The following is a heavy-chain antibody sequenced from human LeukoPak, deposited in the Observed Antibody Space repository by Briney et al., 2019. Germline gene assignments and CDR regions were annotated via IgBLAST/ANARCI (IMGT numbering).Heavy chain of an antibody. Sequence: PGGSLRLSCAASGFTFSSYSMNWVRQAPGKGLEWVSSISSSSSYIYYADSVKGRFTISRDNAKNSLYLQMNSLRAEDTAVYYCARVGAYCGGDCYYDAFDIWGQGTMVTVSS. J-gene: IGHJ3*02. D-gene: IGHD2-21*02. CDR2: ISSSSSYI. V-gene: IGHV3-21*01. CDR1: GFTFSSYS. CDR3: ARVGAYCGGDCYYDAFDI.